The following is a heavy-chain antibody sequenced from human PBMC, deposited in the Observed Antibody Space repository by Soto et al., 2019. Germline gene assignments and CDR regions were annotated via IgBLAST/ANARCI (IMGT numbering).Heavy chain of an antibody. Sequence: SVKVSCKASGGTFSSYAISWVRQAPGQGLEWMGGIIPIFGTANYAQKFQGRVTITADESTSTAYMELSSLRSEDTAVYYCARDQQQWLVPGPGSAPPEGGNMDVWGQGTTVTVSS. CDR2: IIPIFGTA. V-gene: IGHV1-69*13. CDR1: GGTFSSYA. D-gene: IGHD6-19*01. J-gene: IGHJ6*02. CDR3: ARDQQQWLVPGPGSAPPEGGNMDV.